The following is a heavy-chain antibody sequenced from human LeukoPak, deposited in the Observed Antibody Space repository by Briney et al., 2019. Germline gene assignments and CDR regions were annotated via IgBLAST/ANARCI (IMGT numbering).Heavy chain of an antibody. J-gene: IGHJ4*02. V-gene: IGHV4-34*01. D-gene: IGHD3-22*01. CDR1: GGSFSGYY. CDR3: ARRSGYRGFGRDY. Sequence: SETLSLTCAVYGGSFSGYYWSWIRQPPGKGLEWIGEINHSGSTYYNPSLKSRVTISVDTSKNQFSLKLSSVTAADTAVYYCARRSGYRGFGRDYWGQGTLVTVSS. CDR2: INHSGST.